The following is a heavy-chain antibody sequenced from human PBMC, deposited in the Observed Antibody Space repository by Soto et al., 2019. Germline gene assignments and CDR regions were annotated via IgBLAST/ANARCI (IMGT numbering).Heavy chain of an antibody. J-gene: IGHJ6*02. CDR2: INAGNGNT. CDR1: GYTFTSYA. Sequence: ASVKVSCKASGYTFTSYAMHWVRQAPGQRLEWMGWINAGNGNTKYSQKFQGRVTITRDTSASTAYMELSSLRSEDTAVYYCARDSNMVRGMRAENTRFSLDVWGQGTTVTVSS. V-gene: IGHV1-3*01. CDR3: ARDSNMVRGMRAENTRFSLDV. D-gene: IGHD3-10*01.